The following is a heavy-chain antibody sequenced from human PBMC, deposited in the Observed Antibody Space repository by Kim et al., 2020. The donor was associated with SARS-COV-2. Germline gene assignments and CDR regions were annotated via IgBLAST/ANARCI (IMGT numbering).Heavy chain of an antibody. CDR3: ARDKLSSTWIQLWTEAFDI. D-gene: IGHD5-18*01. Sequence: GGSLRLSCAASRKKIRSYGMHWVRQAPGKGLEWVAVIWYDGSNKYYADSVKGRFTISRDNSKNTLYLQMNSLRAEDTAVYYCARDKLSSTWIQLWTEAFDIWGQGTMVTVSS. V-gene: IGHV3-33*01. J-gene: IGHJ3*02. CDR1: RKKIRSYG. CDR2: IWYDGSNK.